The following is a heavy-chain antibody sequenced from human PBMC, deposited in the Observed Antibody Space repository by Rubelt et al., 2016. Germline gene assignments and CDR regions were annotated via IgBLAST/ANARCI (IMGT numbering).Heavy chain of an antibody. Sequence: QVQLQESGPGLVKPSETLSLTCTVSGGAISTYYWNWIRQPAGKGLEWIGRIYTSGSTNYNPSLKSRVTISVDTSKNQFSLKLGLVTAADTAVYYCASSYLGSYLDYWGQGTLVTVSS. D-gene: IGHD1-26*01. CDR2: IYTSGST. CDR1: GGAISTYY. V-gene: IGHV4-4*07. J-gene: IGHJ4*02. CDR3: ASSYLGSYLDY.